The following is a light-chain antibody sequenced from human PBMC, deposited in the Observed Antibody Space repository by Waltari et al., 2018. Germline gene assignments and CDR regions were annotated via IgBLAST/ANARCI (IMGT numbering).Light chain of an antibody. CDR1: QTVSTYY. Sequence: EIVLTQSPGTLSLSPVERATLSCRASQTVSTYYFAWYQQKPGQAPRLPIYGASSRATGIPDRFSGGGSGTDFTLTISRLEPEDFAVYYCQQYGSSPLTFGGGTKVEIK. J-gene: IGKJ4*01. CDR3: QQYGSSPLT. CDR2: GAS. V-gene: IGKV3-20*01.